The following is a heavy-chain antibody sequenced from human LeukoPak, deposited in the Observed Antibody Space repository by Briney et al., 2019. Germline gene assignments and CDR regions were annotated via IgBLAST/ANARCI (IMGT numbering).Heavy chain of an antibody. D-gene: IGHD2-15*01. Sequence: SETLSLTCTVSGGSISSYYWSWIRQPPGKGLEWIGYIYYSGSTNYNPSLKSRVTISVDTSKHQFSLKLSSVTAADTAVYYCARDLRYCSGGSCYLNWFDPWGQGTLVTVSS. CDR2: IYYSGST. J-gene: IGHJ5*02. V-gene: IGHV4-59*01. CDR1: GGSISSYY. CDR3: ARDLRYCSGGSCYLNWFDP.